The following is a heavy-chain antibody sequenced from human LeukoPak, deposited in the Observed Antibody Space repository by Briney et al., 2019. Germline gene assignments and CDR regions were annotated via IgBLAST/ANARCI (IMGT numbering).Heavy chain of an antibody. CDR1: GGSISSSSYY. CDR2: IYYSGST. CDR3: ARSPLDYGDYGFDP. Sequence: SETLSLTCTVSGGSISSSSYYWGWIRQPPGKGLEWIGSIYYSGSTYYNPSLKSQVTISVDTSKNQFSLKLSSVTAADTAVYYCARSPLDYGDYGFDPWGQGTLVTVSS. V-gene: IGHV4-39*07. J-gene: IGHJ5*02. D-gene: IGHD4-17*01.